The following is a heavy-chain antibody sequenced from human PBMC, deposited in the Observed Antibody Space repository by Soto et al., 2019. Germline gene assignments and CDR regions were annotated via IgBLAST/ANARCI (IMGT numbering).Heavy chain of an antibody. CDR2: ISSSSSYI. J-gene: IGHJ3*02. D-gene: IGHD3-10*01. Sequence: EVQLVESGGGLVKPGGSLRLSCAASGFTFSSYSMNWVRQAPGKGLEWVSSISSSSSYIYYADSVKGRFTISRDNAKNSLYLQMRSLRAEDTAVYYCARGAVWFGELFGDDAFDIWGQGTMVTVSS. V-gene: IGHV3-21*01. CDR3: ARGAVWFGELFGDDAFDI. CDR1: GFTFSSYS.